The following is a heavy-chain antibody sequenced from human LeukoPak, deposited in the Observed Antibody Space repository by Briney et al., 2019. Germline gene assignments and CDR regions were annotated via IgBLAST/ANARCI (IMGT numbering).Heavy chain of an antibody. CDR1: GGSISSGGYS. Sequence: SQTLSLTCTVSGGSISSGGYSWSWIRQHPGKGLEWIGYIYYSGSTYYNPSLKSRVTISVDTSKNQFSLKLSSVTAADTAAYYCARDGYGLIDYWGQGTLVTVSS. CDR2: IYYSGST. CDR3: ARDGYGLIDY. D-gene: IGHD5-12*01. J-gene: IGHJ4*02. V-gene: IGHV4-31*03.